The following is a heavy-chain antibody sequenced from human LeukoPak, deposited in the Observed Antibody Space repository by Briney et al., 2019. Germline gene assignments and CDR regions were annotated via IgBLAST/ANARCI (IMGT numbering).Heavy chain of an antibody. CDR2: ISTRGGTT. CDR3: EKDGWGGPTIPHYFDY. D-gene: IGHD3-16*01. Sequence: GGSLRLSCAASGFTFSSYAMNWVRQAPGKGLEWVSAISTRGGTTYYADSVKGRFTISRDDSKNTLYLQMNSLRVEDTAVYYLEKDGWGGPTIPHYFDYWGRGPGVPVSS. CDR1: GFTFSSYA. V-gene: IGHV3-23*01. J-gene: IGHJ4*02.